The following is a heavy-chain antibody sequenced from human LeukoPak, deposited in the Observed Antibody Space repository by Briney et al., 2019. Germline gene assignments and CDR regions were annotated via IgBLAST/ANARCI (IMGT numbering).Heavy chain of an antibody. CDR2: IYYSGST. J-gene: IGHJ4*02. CDR1: GGSISSYY. Sequence: SETLSLTCTVSGGSISSYYWSWIRQPPGKGLEWIGYIYYSGSTNYNPSLKSRVTISVDTSKNQFSLKLCSVTAADTAVYYCARGHYDILTGYFNFDYWGQGTLVTVSS. D-gene: IGHD3-9*01. V-gene: IGHV4-59*01. CDR3: ARGHYDILTGYFNFDY.